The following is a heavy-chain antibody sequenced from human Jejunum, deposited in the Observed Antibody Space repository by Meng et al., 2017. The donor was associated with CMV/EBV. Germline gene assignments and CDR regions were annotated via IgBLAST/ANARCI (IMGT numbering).Heavy chain of an antibody. Sequence: QIPLKESGPTLVTPTQTLTLPCTFSGFSLSTSGVGVGWLRQPPGKALEWLALIYWDDDKRYSPSLKNRLTITKDTSKNQVVLTLTNIDPVDTATYYCAHRHRLRDFDYWGQGTLVTVSS. CDR3: AHRHRLRDFDY. V-gene: IGHV2-5*02. J-gene: IGHJ4*02. D-gene: IGHD4-17*01. CDR2: IYWDDDK. CDR1: GFSLSTSGVG.